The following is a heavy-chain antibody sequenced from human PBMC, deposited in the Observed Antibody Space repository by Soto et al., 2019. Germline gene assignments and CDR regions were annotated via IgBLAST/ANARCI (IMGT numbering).Heavy chain of an antibody. CDR1: GFSLTTSAMS. D-gene: IGHD6-13*01. J-gene: IGHJ4*02. Sequence: GSGPTLVNPTQTLTLTCTFSGFSLTTSAMSVSWIRQPPGKALEWLALIDWDDDKYYSTSLKSRLTISKDSSKHQVVLTMTNMDPVDTATYFCARTTGYTSGWSFDSWGQGTLVTVSS. CDR3: ARTTGYTSGWSFDS. CDR2: IDWDDDK. V-gene: IGHV2-70*01.